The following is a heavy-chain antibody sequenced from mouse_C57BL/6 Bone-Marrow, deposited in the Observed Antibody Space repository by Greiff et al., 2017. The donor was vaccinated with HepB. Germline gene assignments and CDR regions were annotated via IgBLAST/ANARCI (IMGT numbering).Heavy chain of an antibody. V-gene: IGHV2-9-1*01. Sequence: VQLQESGPGLVAPSQSLSITCTVSGFSLTSYAISWVRQPPGKGLEWLGVIWTGGGTNYTSALKSRLSISKDNSKSQVFLKMNSLQTDDTARYYCARNFYYSKGYAMDYWGQGTSVTVSS. J-gene: IGHJ4*01. D-gene: IGHD2-5*01. CDR1: GFSLTSYA. CDR3: ARNFYYSKGYAMDY. CDR2: IWTGGGT.